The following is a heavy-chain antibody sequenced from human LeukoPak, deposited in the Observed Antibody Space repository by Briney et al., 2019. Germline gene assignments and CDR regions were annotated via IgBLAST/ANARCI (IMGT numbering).Heavy chain of an antibody. V-gene: IGHV4-39*07. Sequence: SETLSLTCTVSGGSISSSSYYWGWIRQPPGKGLEWIGSIYYSGSTYYNPSLKSRVTISVDTSKNQFSLKLSSVTAADTAVYYCARDDTSLLYYYDSSGYRDWGQGTLVTVSS. CDR3: ARDDTSLLYYYDSSGYRD. CDR1: GGSISSSSYY. D-gene: IGHD3-22*01. J-gene: IGHJ4*02. CDR2: IYYSGST.